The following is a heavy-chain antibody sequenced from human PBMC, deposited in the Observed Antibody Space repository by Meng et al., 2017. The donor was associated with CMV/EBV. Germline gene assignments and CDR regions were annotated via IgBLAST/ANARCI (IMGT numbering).Heavy chain of an antibody. V-gene: IGHV4-34*01. D-gene: IGHD6-13*01. CDR2: INHSGST. CDR1: GGSFSGYY. Sequence: QVQRQQGGAGLWKPSETLSLTCAVYGGSFSGYYWSWTRQPPGKGLEWIGEINHSGSTNYNPSLKSRVTISVDTSKNQFSLKLSSVTAADTAVYYCARGGIAAAGPFDYWGQGTLVTVSS. CDR3: ARGGIAAAGPFDY. J-gene: IGHJ4*02.